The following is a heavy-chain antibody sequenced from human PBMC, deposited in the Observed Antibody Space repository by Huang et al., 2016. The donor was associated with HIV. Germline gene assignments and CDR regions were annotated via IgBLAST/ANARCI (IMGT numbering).Heavy chain of an antibody. Sequence: QVQLVQSGAEVKKPGASVKVSCKVSGYTLTELSIHWVRQAPGKGLEWMGGCAPEHGETIYAQNFQGRVTMTEDTSTDPAYMELHSLRPEDTAVYYCAAGYDTYYDIWGQGTMVIASS. D-gene: IGHD2-21*01. J-gene: IGHJ3*02. V-gene: IGHV1-24*01. CDR2: CAPEHGET. CDR3: AAGYDTYYDI. CDR1: GYTLTELS.